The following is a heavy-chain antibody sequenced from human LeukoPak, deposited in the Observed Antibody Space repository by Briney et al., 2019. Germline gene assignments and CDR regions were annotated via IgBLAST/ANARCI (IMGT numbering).Heavy chain of an antibody. D-gene: IGHD3-10*02. CDR1: GFTFSSYA. J-gene: IGHJ4*02. CDR2: ISGSGDNT. Sequence: PGGSLRLSCAASGFTFSSYAMSWVRQAPGKGLEWVSGISGSGDNTYYADSVKGRFTISRDSGRKSVYLQMNSLTTDDTAFYFCAKELDTMFFDYWGQGALVTVSS. CDR3: AKELDTMFFDY. V-gene: IGHV3-23*01.